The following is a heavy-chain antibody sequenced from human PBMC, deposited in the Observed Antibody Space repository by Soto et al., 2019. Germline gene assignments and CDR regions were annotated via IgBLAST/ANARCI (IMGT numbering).Heavy chain of an antibody. CDR3: ARDSNSSSDY. Sequence: EVQLVESGGGLVQPGGSLRLSCAASGFTFSGYNMNWVRQAPGKGLEWISCIKSDGSGTFYADSVKGRFTISIDNAKKSLYLQMNSRRGEEMAVYFCARDSNSSSDYWGQGTLVAVSS. CDR2: IKSDGSGT. V-gene: IGHV3-48*04. CDR1: GFTFSGYN. J-gene: IGHJ4*02. D-gene: IGHD6-6*01.